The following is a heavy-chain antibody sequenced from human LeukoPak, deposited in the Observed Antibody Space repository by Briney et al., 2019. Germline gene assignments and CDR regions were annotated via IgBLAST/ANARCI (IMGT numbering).Heavy chain of an antibody. Sequence: GESLKISCKGSGYSFTSYWIGWVRQMPGKGLEWMGIIYPGDSDTRYSPSLQGQVTISADKSISTAYLQWSSLKASDTAMYYCARGLSSISNWFDPWGQGTLVTVSS. V-gene: IGHV5-51*01. CDR3: ARGLSSISNWFDP. CDR2: IYPGDSDT. D-gene: IGHD3-16*02. J-gene: IGHJ5*02. CDR1: GYSFTSYW.